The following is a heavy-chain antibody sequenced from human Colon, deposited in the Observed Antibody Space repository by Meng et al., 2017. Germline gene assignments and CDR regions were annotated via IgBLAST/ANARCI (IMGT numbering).Heavy chain of an antibody. CDR3: ARVNGDFDEAWFDP. CDR1: GGAVSSGDYY. J-gene: IGHJ5*02. D-gene: IGHD2-21*02. Sequence: VQLQGSGPGLVRPSDPLSLTCTVSGGAVSSGDYYWSWIRQPPGKGLEWLGYVYYTGNTNYNPSLKNRVTISLDTSNNQFSLKLTSMTAADAAIYYCARVNGDFDEAWFDPWGQGTLVTVSS. CDR2: VYYTGNT. V-gene: IGHV4-61*08.